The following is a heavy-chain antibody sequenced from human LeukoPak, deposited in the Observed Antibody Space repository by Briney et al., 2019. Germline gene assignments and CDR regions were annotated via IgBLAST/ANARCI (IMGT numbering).Heavy chain of an antibody. CDR1: EFTFSSFW. Sequence: PGGSLRLSCAASEFTFSSFWMTWVRQAPGKGLECVAHIKHDGSEKYYVDSVKGRFTISRDNAKNSLYLQMISLRAEDTAVYYCARDSLVADFDYWGQGTLVTVSS. J-gene: IGHJ4*02. D-gene: IGHD2-15*01. CDR2: IKHDGSEK. V-gene: IGHV3-7*01. CDR3: ARDSLVADFDY.